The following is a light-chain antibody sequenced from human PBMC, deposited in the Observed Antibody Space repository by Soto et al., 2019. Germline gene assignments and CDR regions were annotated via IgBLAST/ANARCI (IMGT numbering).Light chain of an antibody. CDR2: DVS. V-gene: IGLV2-14*03. CDR3: SSFTDTGTVM. Sequence: QSALTQPASVSGSPGQSFTISCTGTSSDVGAYHSVSWYQQHPGKAPKLIIFDVSNRPSGVSNRFSGSKSGNTASPTISGLQAEDEADYYCSSFTDTGTVMFGGGTKLTVL. J-gene: IGLJ3*02. CDR1: SSDVGAYHS.